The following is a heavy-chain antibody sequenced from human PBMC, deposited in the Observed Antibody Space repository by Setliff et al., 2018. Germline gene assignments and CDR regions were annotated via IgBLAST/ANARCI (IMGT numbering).Heavy chain of an antibody. CDR1: GFTFSNYW. Sequence: GGSLRLSCAVSGFTFSNYWMTWVRQAPGKGLEWVASINPHGSEKYYADSVKGRFTISRDNAKNSLSLQMNNLRTEDTAVYYCFGAGTCSYWGQGTLVTVSS. J-gene: IGHJ4*02. CDR3: FGAGTCSY. CDR2: INPHGSEK. V-gene: IGHV3-7*01. D-gene: IGHD3-10*01.